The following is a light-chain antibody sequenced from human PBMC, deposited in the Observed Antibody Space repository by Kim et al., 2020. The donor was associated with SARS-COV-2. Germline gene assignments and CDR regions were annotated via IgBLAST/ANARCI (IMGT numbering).Light chain of an antibody. V-gene: IGLV6-57*01. CDR3: QSYDRNYNWV. J-gene: IGLJ3*02. CDR2: EDN. CDR1: SDSIASNY. Sequence: KTVIISCTRSSDSIASNYVQWYQQRPGSSPTTIILEDNQRPSGVPDRFSGSIDISSNSASLTISGLKTEDEADYYCQSYDRNYNWVFGGGTKLTVL.